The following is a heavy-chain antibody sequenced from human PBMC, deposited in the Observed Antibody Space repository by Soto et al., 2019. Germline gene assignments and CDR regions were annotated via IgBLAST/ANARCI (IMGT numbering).Heavy chain of an antibody. CDR2: ISGSGGST. CDR1: GFTFSSYA. V-gene: IGHV3-23*01. D-gene: IGHD6-13*01. Sequence: PGGSLRLSCAASGFTFSSYAMSWVRQAPGKGLEWVSAISGSGGSTYYAESVKGRFTISRDNSKNTLYLQMNSLRAEDTAVYYCAKAAVAAGMVYYFDYWGQGTLVTVSS. J-gene: IGHJ4*02. CDR3: AKAAVAAGMVYYFDY.